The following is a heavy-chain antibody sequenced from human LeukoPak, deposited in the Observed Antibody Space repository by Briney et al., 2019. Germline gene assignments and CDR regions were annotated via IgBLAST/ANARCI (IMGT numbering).Heavy chain of an antibody. Sequence: PGGSLRLSCAASGFTFGFYAMYWVRQAPGKGLEWVAVISYDGSSKFYADSVRGRFTISIDNSRNTLYLQMDSLRPEDTAVYYCARAMACGYWGQGTLVTVSS. J-gene: IGHJ4*02. D-gene: IGHD2-21*01. CDR3: ARAMACGY. V-gene: IGHV3-30*04. CDR2: ISYDGSSK. CDR1: GFTFGFYA.